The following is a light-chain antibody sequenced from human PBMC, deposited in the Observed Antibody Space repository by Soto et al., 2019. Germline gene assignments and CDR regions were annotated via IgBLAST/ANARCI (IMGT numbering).Light chain of an antibody. CDR2: GAS. CDR1: QSVSIN. J-gene: IGKJ1*01. V-gene: IGKV3-15*01. CDR3: QLYNNWPPWT. Sequence: EIVITQTPATLSVSPGERATLSCRASQSVSINLAWYQQKPGQAPRLIIYGASTRATGIPARFSGSGSGTEFTLTISSLQSEDFAVYYCQLYNNWPPWTFGQGTKVEIK.